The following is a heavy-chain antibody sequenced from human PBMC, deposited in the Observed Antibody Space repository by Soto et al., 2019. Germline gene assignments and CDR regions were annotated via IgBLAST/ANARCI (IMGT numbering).Heavy chain of an antibody. CDR1: GGSVSSGSYY. V-gene: IGHV4-61*01. D-gene: IGHD3-10*01. CDR3: ARLPYYYGRYFEL. Sequence: SETLSLTCTVSGGSVSSGSYYWSWIRQPPGKGLEWIGYIYYSGSTNYNPSLKSRVTISVDTSKNQFSLKLSSVTAADTAVYYCARLPYYYGRYFELWGRGTLVTVSS. J-gene: IGHJ2*01. CDR2: IYYSGST.